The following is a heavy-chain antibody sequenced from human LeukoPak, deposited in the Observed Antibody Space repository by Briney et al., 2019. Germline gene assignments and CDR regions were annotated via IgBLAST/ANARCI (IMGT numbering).Heavy chain of an antibody. CDR3: ARHKYPAGWGQCYFHS. CDR1: GDSISSSDSF. V-gene: IGHV4-39*01. CDR2: IHYRGTT. Sequence: SGTLSLTCSVSGDSISSSDSFWGWIRQPPGKGLEWIGSIHYRGTTYQSPSLRSRVTMTVDTSKKRCSLNLSSVTPADTALYYCARHKYPAGWGQCYFHSWVQGTLVTVSS. J-gene: IGHJ4*02. D-gene: IGHD6-19*01.